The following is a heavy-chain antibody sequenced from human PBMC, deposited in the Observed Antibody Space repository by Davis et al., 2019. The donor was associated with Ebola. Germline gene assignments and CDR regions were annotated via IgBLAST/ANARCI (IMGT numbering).Heavy chain of an antibody. D-gene: IGHD3-10*01. V-gene: IGHV3-23*01. CDR2: ISASGGAT. CDR1: GFTFSSYG. Sequence: PGGSLSLSCVASGFTFSSYGMSWVRQAPGRGLEWVSSISASGGATFYADSVKGRIVMSRDNSNDTLYLRMNNLRAEDTAIYYCAKDLTSYYGSGDFFDYWGQGILVTVSS. CDR3: AKDLTSYYGSGDFFDY. J-gene: IGHJ4*02.